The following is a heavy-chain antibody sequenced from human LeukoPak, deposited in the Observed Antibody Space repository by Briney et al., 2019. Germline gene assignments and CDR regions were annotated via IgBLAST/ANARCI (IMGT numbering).Heavy chain of an antibody. CDR3: ARGLRFLEWPPTYFMDV. CDR1: GYTFTSYD. V-gene: IGHV1-8*03. Sequence: GASVKVSCKASGYTFTSYDINWVRQATGQGLEWMGWMNPNSGNTGYAQKFQGRVTITTDESTSTAYMELSSLRSEDTAVYYCARGLRFLEWPPTYFMDVWGKGTTVTVSS. D-gene: IGHD3-3*01. J-gene: IGHJ6*03. CDR2: MNPNSGNT.